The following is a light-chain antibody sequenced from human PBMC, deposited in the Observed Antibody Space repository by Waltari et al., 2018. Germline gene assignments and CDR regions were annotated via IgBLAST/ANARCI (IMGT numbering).Light chain of an antibody. Sequence: VSASVGDTVTITCRASQAIFDYVAWFQQRPGKAPRSLLYAVSSLQTGVSSRFSGSGSITDFTLTITSLQPEDFATYYCVQYDTYPRTFGQGTTVEF. CDR2: AVS. J-gene: IGKJ1*01. CDR3: VQYDTYPRT. V-gene: IGKV1-16*01. CDR1: QAIFDY.